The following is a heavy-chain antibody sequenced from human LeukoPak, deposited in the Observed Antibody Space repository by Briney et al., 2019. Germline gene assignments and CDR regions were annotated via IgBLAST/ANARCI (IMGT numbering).Heavy chain of an antibody. CDR2: VDHSGIT. CDR1: GGSISGYY. D-gene: IGHD3-16*01. J-gene: IGHJ4*02. V-gene: IGHV4-59*01. Sequence: SETLSLTCTVSGGSISGYYWSWIRQPPGKGLEWMGYVDHSGITSYNPSLKSRATISVDTSKKQFSLRLTAVTAADTAVYYCARASEGIGYFDTWGRGSLVTVSS. CDR3: ARASEGIGYFDT.